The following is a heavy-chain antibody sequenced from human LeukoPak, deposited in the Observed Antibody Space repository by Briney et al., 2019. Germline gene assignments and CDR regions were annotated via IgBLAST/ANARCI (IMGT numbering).Heavy chain of an antibody. D-gene: IGHD6-6*01. CDR2: ISYDGSNK. Sequence: GSLRLSCAASGFTFSSYAMHWVRQAPGKGLEWVAVISYDGSNKYYADSVKGRFTISRDNSKNTLYLQMNSLRAEDTAVYYCARDPEYSSSSGWFDPWGQGTLVTVSS. J-gene: IGHJ5*02. CDR3: ARDPEYSSSSGWFDP. CDR1: GFTFSSYA. V-gene: IGHV3-30-3*01.